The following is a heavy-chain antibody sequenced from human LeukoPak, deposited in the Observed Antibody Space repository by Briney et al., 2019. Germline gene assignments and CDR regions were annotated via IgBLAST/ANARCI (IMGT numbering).Heavy chain of an antibody. CDR2: LSDSGGIT. CDR1: GFAFSSYA. V-gene: IGHV3-23*01. CDR3: AKYLFVSTRFFDY. J-gene: IGHJ4*02. D-gene: IGHD5/OR15-5a*01. Sequence: GGSLRLSCAASGFAFSSYAMTWVRQAPGKGLEWVSALSDSGGITHYAGSVKGRCTISRDNSKNTLYLQMNSLRADDTAVYYCAKYLFVSTRFFDYWGQGTLLAVSP.